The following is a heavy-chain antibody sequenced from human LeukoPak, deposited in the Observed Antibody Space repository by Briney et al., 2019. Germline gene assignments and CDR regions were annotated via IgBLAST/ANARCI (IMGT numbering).Heavy chain of an antibody. D-gene: IGHD6-19*01. CDR3: AKGSSSGWSGDYFDY. V-gene: IGHV1-2*02. CDR1: GYTFTGYY. Sequence: ASVKVSCKASGYTFTGYYMHWVRQAPGQGLEWMGWINPNSGGTNCAQKFQGRVTMTRDTSISTAYMELSRLRSDDTAVYYCAKGSSSGWSGDYFDYWGQGTLVTVSS. J-gene: IGHJ4*02. CDR2: INPNSGGT.